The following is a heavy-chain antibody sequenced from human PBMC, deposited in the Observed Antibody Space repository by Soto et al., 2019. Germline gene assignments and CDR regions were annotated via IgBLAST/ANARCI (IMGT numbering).Heavy chain of an antibody. V-gene: IGHV4-34*01. CDR3: ARGRVFGVVIKNYYGMDV. J-gene: IGHJ6*02. CDR1: GGSFSGYY. Sequence: PWETLSLTCAVYGGSFSGYYWSWIRQPPGKGLEWIGEINHSGSTNYNPSLKSRVTISVDTSKNQFSLKLSSVTAADTAVYYCARGRVFGVVIKNYYGMDVWGQGTTVTV. CDR2: INHSGST. D-gene: IGHD3-3*01.